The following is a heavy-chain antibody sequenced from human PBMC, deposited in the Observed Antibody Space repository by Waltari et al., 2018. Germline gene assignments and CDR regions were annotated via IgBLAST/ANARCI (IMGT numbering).Heavy chain of an antibody. V-gene: IGHV1-69-2*01. CDR3: ATGNLIVVVPAAIPGQFDP. Sequence: EVQLVQSGAEVKKPGATVKISCKVSGYTFTDYYMHWVQQAPGKGLEWMGLVDPEYGVTKHVDKFQGRVTITADTSTDTAYMGLSSLGSEDTAVYYCATGNLIVVVPAAIPGQFDPWGQGTLVTVSS. D-gene: IGHD2-2*01. J-gene: IGHJ5*02. CDR1: GYTFTDYY. CDR2: VDPEYGVT.